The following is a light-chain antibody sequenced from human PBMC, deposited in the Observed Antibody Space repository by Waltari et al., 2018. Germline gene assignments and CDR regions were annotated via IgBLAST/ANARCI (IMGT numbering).Light chain of an antibody. Sequence: EIVLTQSPATLSLSPGERATLSCRASQSVSSYLAWYQQQPGQAPRLLIFDASKRATGIPARFSGSGSGTDFTLTISSLEPEDFAVYYCQQRSNWPPIFTFGPGTKVDIK. V-gene: IGKV3-11*01. CDR1: QSVSSY. CDR3: QQRSNWPPIFT. CDR2: DAS. J-gene: IGKJ3*01.